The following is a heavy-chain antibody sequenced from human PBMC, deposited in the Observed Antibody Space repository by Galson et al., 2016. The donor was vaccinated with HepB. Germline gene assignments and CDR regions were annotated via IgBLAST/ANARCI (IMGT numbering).Heavy chain of an antibody. CDR1: GFTFSSYW. CDR2: ISSDGSST. J-gene: IGHJ5*02. V-gene: IGHV3-74*01. Sequence: SLRLSCAASGFTFSSYWMHWVRQAPGKGLVWVSRISSDGSSTSYADSVKGRFTISRDNAKNTLYLQMNSLRAEDTAVYYCARDLMSPYNWFDPWGQGALVTVPS. CDR3: ARDLMSPYNWFDP.